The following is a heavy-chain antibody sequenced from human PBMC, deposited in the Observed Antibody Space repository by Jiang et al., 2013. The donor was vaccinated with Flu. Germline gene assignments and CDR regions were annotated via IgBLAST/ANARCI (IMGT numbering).Heavy chain of an antibody. CDR2: IYYSGST. Sequence: GPGLVKPSQTLSLTCTVSGGSINSGGYYRTWIRQHPGKGLEWLGYIYYSGSTYYNPSLKSRFTISLDTSKNQFSLKLSSVTAADTAVYYCARGGTDYGDSFFDYWGQGNLVTVSS. D-gene: IGHD4-17*01. CDR1: GGSINSGGYY. J-gene: IGHJ4*02. V-gene: IGHV4-31*03. CDR3: ARGGTDYGDSFFDY.